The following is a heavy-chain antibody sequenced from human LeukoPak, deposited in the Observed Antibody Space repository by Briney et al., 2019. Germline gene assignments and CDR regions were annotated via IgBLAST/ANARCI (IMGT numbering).Heavy chain of an antibody. Sequence: GGSLRLSCAASGFTLSNHWMIWVRQAPGKGLECVANIKQDGIEKYYLDSVKGRFTISRDNAKNSVYLQMNSLRAEDTAVYYCATSIVGLTYDEHFQHWGQGTLVTVSS. D-gene: IGHD1-26*01. CDR1: GFTLSNHW. V-gene: IGHV3-7*03. CDR2: IKQDGIEK. J-gene: IGHJ1*01. CDR3: ATSIVGLTYDEHFQH.